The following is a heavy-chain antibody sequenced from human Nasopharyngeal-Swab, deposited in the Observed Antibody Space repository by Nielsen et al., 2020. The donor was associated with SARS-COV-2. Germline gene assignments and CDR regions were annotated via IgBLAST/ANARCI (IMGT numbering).Heavy chain of an antibody. D-gene: IGHD3-22*01. CDR3: AKRDDYYESSGLGD. V-gene: IGHV3-74*01. CDR1: GITLSNSW. Sequence: GGSLRLSCVASGITLSNSWMHWVRQGPGKGLVWVSRINTDARDTTYADSVKGRFTISRDNAKNTLYLQMNSLRAEDTAVYYCAKRDDYYESSGLGDWGQGTLVTVSS. CDR2: INTDARDT. J-gene: IGHJ4*02.